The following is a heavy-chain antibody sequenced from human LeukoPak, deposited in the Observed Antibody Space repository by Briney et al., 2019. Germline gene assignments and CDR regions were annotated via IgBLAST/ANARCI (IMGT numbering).Heavy chain of an antibody. J-gene: IGHJ4*02. CDR3: ARQSGGSRY. CDR2: IYYSGST. D-gene: IGHD2-15*01. Sequence: PSETLSLTCTVSGGSISSSSYYWGWIRQPPGKGLEWTGSIYYSGSTYYNPSLKSRVTISVDTSKNQFSLKLSSVTAADTAVYYCARQSGGSRYWGQGTLVTVSS. V-gene: IGHV4-39*01. CDR1: GGSISSSSYY.